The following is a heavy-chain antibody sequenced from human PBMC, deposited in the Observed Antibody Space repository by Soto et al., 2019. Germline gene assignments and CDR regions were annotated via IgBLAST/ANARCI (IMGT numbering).Heavy chain of an antibody. Sequence: QVQLVQSGAEVKKPGASVKVSCKASGYTFTSYYMHWVRQAPGQGLEWMGIINHSGGSTSYAQKFQGRVTMTRDTSTSTVYMELSSLRSEDTAVYYCAREVGIAAAGTLYFDYWGQGTLVTVSS. CDR2: INHSGGST. V-gene: IGHV1-46*01. CDR3: AREVGIAAAGTLYFDY. D-gene: IGHD6-13*01. J-gene: IGHJ4*02. CDR1: GYTFTSYY.